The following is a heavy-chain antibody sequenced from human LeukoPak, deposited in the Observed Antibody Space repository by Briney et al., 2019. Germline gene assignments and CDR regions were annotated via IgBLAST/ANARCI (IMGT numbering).Heavy chain of an antibody. J-gene: IGHJ5*02. CDR3: AKDSYSNTVTTLWA. D-gene: IGHD4-17*01. Sequence: PGRSLRLSCAASGFTFDDYAMHWVRHAPGKGLEWVSGISWNSGSIGYADSVKGRFTISRDNAKNSLYLQMNSLRTEDTALYYCAKDSYSNTVTTLWAWGQGTLVTVSS. V-gene: IGHV3-9*01. CDR1: GFTFDDYA. CDR2: ISWNSGSI.